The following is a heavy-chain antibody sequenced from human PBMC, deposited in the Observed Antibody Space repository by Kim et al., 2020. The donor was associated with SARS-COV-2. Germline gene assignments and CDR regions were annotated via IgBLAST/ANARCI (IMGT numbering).Heavy chain of an antibody. D-gene: IGHD6-13*01. CDR2: ISYDGSNK. Sequence: GGSLRLSCAASGFTFSSYGMHWVRQAPGKGLEWVAVISYDGSNKYYADSVKGRFTISRDNSKNTLYLQMNSLRAEDTAVYYCAKAEAPGIAGNWGQGTLVTVSS. CDR3: AKAEAPGIAGN. V-gene: IGHV3-30*18. J-gene: IGHJ4*02. CDR1: GFTFSSYG.